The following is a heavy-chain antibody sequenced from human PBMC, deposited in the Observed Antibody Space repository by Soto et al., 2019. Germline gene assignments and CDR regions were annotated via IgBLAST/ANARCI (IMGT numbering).Heavy chain of an antibody. D-gene: IGHD2-2*02. CDR1: VGSFSSDTHY. V-gene: IGHV4-61*01. CDR2: IYSSGST. Sequence: SETLSLTCTVSVGSFSSDTHYWSWIRQPPGKRLEWIGFIYSSGSTNYNPSLKSRVTMSVDTSKNQFSLKLRSVIVADTAVYHCARFVRSCSGTTCYTRADVWGQGTTVTVS. J-gene: IGHJ6*02. CDR3: ARFVRSCSGTTCYTRADV.